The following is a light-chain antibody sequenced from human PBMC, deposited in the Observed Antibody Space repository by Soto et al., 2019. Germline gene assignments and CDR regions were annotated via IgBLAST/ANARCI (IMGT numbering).Light chain of an antibody. Sequence: SAFSLSVSVGARVTITCRASQSISSYLNWYQQKPGKAPKLLIYAASSLQSGVPSRFSGSGSGTDFTLTISSLQPEDFATYYCQQSYSTPTFGQGTRLEIK. CDR3: QQSYSTPT. CDR2: AAS. CDR1: QSISSY. J-gene: IGKJ5*01. V-gene: IGKV1-39*01.